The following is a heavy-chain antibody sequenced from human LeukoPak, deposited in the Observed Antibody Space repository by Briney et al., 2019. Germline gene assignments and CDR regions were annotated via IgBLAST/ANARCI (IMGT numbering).Heavy chain of an antibody. CDR3: ARLVWFGECYFDY. J-gene: IGHJ4*02. CDR2: IYYSGST. D-gene: IGHD3-10*01. CDR1: GGSISSSSYY. Sequence: SETLSLTCTVSGGSISSSSYYWGWIRQPPGKGLEWIGSIYYSGSTYYNPSLKSRVTISVDTSKNQFSLKLSSVTAADTAVYYCARLVWFGECYFDYWGQGTLVTVSS. V-gene: IGHV4-39*01.